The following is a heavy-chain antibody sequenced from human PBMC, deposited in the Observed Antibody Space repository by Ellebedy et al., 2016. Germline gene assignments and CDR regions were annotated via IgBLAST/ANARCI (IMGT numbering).Heavy chain of an antibody. CDR3: AREITAAGNRWFDP. CDR1: GYSFISHS. CDR2: IKAGNGNT. J-gene: IGHJ5*02. V-gene: IGHV1-3*01. Sequence: ASVKVSCKASGYSFISHSIHWLRQAPGQSLEWMGWIKAGNGNTRYSQMFQGRVTFTRDTSASTVYMELRTLTSEDTGVYYCAREITAAGNRWFDPWGQGTLVTVSS. D-gene: IGHD6-19*01.